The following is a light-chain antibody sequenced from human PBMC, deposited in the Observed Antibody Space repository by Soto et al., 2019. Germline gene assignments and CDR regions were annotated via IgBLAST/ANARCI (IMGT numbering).Light chain of an antibody. J-gene: IGLJ2*01. Sequence: QSVLTQPRSVSGSPGQSVTISCTGTSNDIGAYSYVSWYQQHPGKAPKLMIYDVTKGPSGVPDRFSGSKSGNTASLTISGLQAEDEADYYCCSYAGSYTLLFGGGTKVTVL. CDR1: SNDIGAYSY. CDR2: DVT. V-gene: IGLV2-11*01. CDR3: CSYAGSYTLL.